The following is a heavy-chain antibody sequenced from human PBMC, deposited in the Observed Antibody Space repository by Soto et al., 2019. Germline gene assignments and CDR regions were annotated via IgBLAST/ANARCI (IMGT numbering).Heavy chain of an antibody. Sequence: QVQLQESGPGLVKPSQTLSLTCTVSGGSISSGGYYWSWIRQHPGKGLEWIGYIYYSGSTYYNPSLTSRVTISVDTSKNQFSLKLSSVTAADTAVYYCAREWLSRTYGMDVWGQGTTVTVSS. V-gene: IGHV4-31*03. CDR1: GGSISSGGYY. CDR3: AREWLSRTYGMDV. J-gene: IGHJ6*02. CDR2: IYYSGST. D-gene: IGHD3-3*01.